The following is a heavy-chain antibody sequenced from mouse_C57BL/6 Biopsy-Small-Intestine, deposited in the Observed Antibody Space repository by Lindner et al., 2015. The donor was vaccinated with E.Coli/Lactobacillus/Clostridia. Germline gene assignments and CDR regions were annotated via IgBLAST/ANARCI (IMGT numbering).Heavy chain of an antibody. CDR3: ARDCTTTSCPFDY. CDR1: GYTFASYG. J-gene: IGHJ4*01. D-gene: IGHD1-1*01. CDR2: ISAYNGNI. Sequence: SVKVSCKASGYTFASYGISWVRQAPGQGVETMGWISAYNGNIKIAQKFQGRVTMTTDRSTSTAYMELRGLRSDDTAVYYCARDCTTTSCPFDYWGQGTLVTVSS. V-gene: IGHV1-7*01.